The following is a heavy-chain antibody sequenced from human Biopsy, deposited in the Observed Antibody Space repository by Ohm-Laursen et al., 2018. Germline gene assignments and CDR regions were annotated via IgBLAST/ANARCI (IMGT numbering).Heavy chain of an antibody. CDR3: ARELGDFWGGRQFDF. J-gene: IGHJ5*01. V-gene: IGHV1-2*02. Sequence: VASVKVSCKASGYTFTGYHVHWVRQAPGQGLEWMGWIDPKSGGTNYAQKFQGRVTMTRDTSISTTYMELRRLTPDDTAVFYCARELGDFWGGRQFDFWGQGTLVTVSS. CDR2: IDPKSGGT. CDR1: GYTFTGYH. D-gene: IGHD3-3*01.